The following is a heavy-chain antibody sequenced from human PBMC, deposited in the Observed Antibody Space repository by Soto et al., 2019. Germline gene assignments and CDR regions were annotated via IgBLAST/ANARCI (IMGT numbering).Heavy chain of an antibody. CDR2: TYYKSKWYY. CDR1: GDSVSSNSAG. V-gene: IGHV6-1*01. J-gene: IGHJ6*03. D-gene: IGHD1-1*01. CDR3: ARGSWDDASGHYCMDV. Sequence: PSQTLSLTCDISGDSVSSNSAGWNWIRQTPSRGPEWLGRTYYKSKWYYTYAASVKSRITVSPDTSKNQFSLQLTSVTPEDTAVYYCARGSWDDASGHYCMDVWDKGTTVTVSS.